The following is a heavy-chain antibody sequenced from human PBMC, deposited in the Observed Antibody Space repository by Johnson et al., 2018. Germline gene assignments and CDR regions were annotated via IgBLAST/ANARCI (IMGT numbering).Heavy chain of an antibody. Sequence: VQLVESGGGLVQPGRSLRLSCTASGFTSGDYAMSWFRQAPGKGLEWLCFIRSKAYGGTTEYAASVKGRFTISRDDSKSIAYLQMNSLKTEDTAAYYCSRVRSRNAAEYFQHWGQGTLVTVSS. CDR1: GFTSGDYA. CDR3: SRVRSRNAAEYFQH. V-gene: IGHV3-49*03. J-gene: IGHJ1*01. CDR2: IRSKAYGGTT.